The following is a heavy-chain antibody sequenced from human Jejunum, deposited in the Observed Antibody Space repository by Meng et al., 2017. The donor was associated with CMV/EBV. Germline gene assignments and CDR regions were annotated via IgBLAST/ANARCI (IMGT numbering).Heavy chain of an antibody. J-gene: IGHJ4*02. V-gene: IGHV3-23*01. CDR1: GFIFSNYA. CDR3: AKQGYSNDLDY. CDR2: VSGSDGTT. Sequence: GASGFIFSNYALIWVRQAPGKGLEWVSTVSGSDGTTYYADSVKGRFTVSRDNSKNTVYLQMNSLRAEDTAVYYCAKQGYSNDLDYWGQGTLVTVSS. D-gene: IGHD4-11*01.